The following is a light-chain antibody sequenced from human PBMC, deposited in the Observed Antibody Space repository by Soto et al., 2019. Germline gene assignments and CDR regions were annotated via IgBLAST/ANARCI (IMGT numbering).Light chain of an antibody. CDR1: NSNIGAGYD. Sequence: QSVLTQPPSVSGAPGQRVTISCTGRNSNIGAGYDVHWYQQIPGTAPKLLIYGNINRPSGVPDRFSGSKSGTSASLAITGLQAEDEADYYCQSYDSSLSATVFGGGTQLTVL. CDR3: QSYDSSLSATV. CDR2: GNI. V-gene: IGLV1-40*01. J-gene: IGLJ7*01.